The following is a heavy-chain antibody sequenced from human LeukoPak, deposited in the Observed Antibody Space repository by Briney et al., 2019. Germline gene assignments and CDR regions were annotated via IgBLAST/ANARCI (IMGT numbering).Heavy chain of an antibody. V-gene: IGHV4-34*01. CDR1: GGSFSGYY. CDR3: ARGLPKYYYDRSRGSERLDY. CDR2: INHSGST. J-gene: IGHJ4*02. Sequence: SETLSLTCAVYGGSFSGYYWSWIRQPPGKGLEWIGEINHSGSTNYNPSLKSRVTISVDTSKNQFSLKLSSVTAADTAMYYCARGLPKYYYDRSRGSERLDYWGQGTLVTVSS. D-gene: IGHD3-22*01.